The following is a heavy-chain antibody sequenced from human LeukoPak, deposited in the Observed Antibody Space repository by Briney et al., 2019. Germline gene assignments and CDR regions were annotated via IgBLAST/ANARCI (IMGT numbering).Heavy chain of an antibody. V-gene: IGHV3-11*04. CDR2: ISSSGSTI. CDR1: GFSFSDYY. CDR3: ARLAAAGTYYYYYYMDV. D-gene: IGHD6-13*01. J-gene: IGHJ6*03. Sequence: GGSLRLSCAASGFSFSDYYMSWIRQAPGKGREWASYISSSGSTIYYADSVKGRLTIYRDNAKNSLYLQMNSLRAEDTAVYYCARLAAAGTYYYYYYMDVWGKGTTVPVSS.